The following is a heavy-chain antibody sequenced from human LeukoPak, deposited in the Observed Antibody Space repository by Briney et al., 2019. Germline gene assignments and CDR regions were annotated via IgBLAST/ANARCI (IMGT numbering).Heavy chain of an antibody. Sequence: GESLKISCKGSGYSFTSYWIGWVRQMPGKGLEWMGIIYPGDSDTRCSPSFQGQVTISADKSISTAYLQWSSLKASDTAMYYCARAWVPSRSSGYPAYNWSDPWGQGTLVTVSS. J-gene: IGHJ5*02. CDR2: IYPGDSDT. CDR3: ARAWVPSRSSGYPAYNWSDP. V-gene: IGHV5-51*01. D-gene: IGHD3-22*01. CDR1: GYSFTSYW.